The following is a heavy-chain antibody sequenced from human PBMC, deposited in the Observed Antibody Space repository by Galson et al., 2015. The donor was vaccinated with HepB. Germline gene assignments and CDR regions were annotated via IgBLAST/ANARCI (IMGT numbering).Heavy chain of an antibody. V-gene: IGHV1-46*01. CDR2: INPSGGST. Sequence: SVKVSCKASGYTFTNYYLHWVRQAPGQGLEWMGIINPSGGSTTYAQKFQGRVTMTRDTSTSTVYMEMSSLSSEDTAIYYCARDWGNWNYGEDWFDPWGQGTLVSVSS. CDR3: ARDWGNWNYGEDWFDP. D-gene: IGHD1-7*01. J-gene: IGHJ5*02. CDR1: GYTFTNYY.